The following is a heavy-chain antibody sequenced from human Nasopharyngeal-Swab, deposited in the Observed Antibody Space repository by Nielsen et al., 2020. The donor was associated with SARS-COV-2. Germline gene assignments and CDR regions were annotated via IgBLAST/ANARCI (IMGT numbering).Heavy chain of an antibody. CDR2: ISGSGGST. CDR1: GFTFSSYD. CDR3: AKDQGDKWLVLDY. J-gene: IGHJ4*02. Sequence: GESLKISCAASGFTFSSYDMSWVRQAPGKGLEWVSAISGSGGSTYYADSVKGRFTISRDNSKNTLYLQMNSLRAEDTAVYYCAKDQGDKWLVLDYWGQGTLVTVSS. V-gene: IGHV3-23*01. D-gene: IGHD6-19*01.